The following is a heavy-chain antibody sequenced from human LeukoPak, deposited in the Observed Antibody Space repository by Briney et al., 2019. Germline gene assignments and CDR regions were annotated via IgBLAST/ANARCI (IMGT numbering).Heavy chain of an antibody. Sequence: SVKVSCKASGYTFTGYYMHWVRQAPGQGLEWMGRIIPILGIANYAQKFQGRVTITADKSTSTAYMELSSLRSEDTAVHYCAKGVSITIFGVVPLGWFDPWGQGTLVTVSS. CDR2: IIPILGIA. CDR3: AKGVSITIFGVVPLGWFDP. J-gene: IGHJ5*02. CDR1: GYTFTGYY. D-gene: IGHD3-3*01. V-gene: IGHV1-69*04.